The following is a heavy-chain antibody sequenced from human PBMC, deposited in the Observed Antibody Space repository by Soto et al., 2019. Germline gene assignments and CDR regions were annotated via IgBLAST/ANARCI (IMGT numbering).Heavy chain of an antibody. J-gene: IGHJ6*02. Sequence: HPGGSLRLSCAASGFTFSSYAMSWVRQAPGKGLEWVSAISGSGGSTYYADSVKGRFTISRDNSKNTLYLQMNSLRAEDTAVYYCAKEAMVRGVRLLGMDVWGQGTTVTVSS. V-gene: IGHV3-23*01. CDR2: ISGSGGST. D-gene: IGHD3-10*01. CDR1: GFTFSSYA. CDR3: AKEAMVRGVRLLGMDV.